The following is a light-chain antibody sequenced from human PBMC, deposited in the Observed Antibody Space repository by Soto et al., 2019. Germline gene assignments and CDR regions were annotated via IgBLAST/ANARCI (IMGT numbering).Light chain of an antibody. CDR2: GES. CDR1: QSVTSD. J-gene: IGKJ1*01. Sequence: EIVMTQSPATLSVSPGERATLSYRASQSVTSDLAWYQHKPGQAPRLLIYGESTRATGISARFSGSGSGTEFILTISSLQSEYFAVYFCQHYNNWPRTFGQGTKVEIK. CDR3: QHYNNWPRT. V-gene: IGKV3-15*01.